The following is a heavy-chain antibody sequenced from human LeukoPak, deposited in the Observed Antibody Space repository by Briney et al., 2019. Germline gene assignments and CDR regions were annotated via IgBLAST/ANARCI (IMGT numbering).Heavy chain of an antibody. CDR2: INPSGGST. Sequence: ASVKVSCKASGYTFTSYYMHWVRQAPGQGLEWMGIINPSGGSTSYAQKFQGRVTMTRDMSTSTVYMELSSLRSEDTAVYYCARDAGRIMITFGGVIALLPWGQGTLVTVSS. CDR1: GYTFTSYY. CDR3: ARDAGRIMITFGGVIALLP. J-gene: IGHJ5*02. D-gene: IGHD3-16*02. V-gene: IGHV1-46*01.